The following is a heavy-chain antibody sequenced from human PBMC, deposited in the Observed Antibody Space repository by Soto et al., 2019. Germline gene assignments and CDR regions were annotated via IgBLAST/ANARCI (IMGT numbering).Heavy chain of an antibody. CDR3: ARDFNGSGSYYTYNWFDP. CDR1: GGTFSSYA. D-gene: IGHD3-10*01. CDR2: IIPIFGTA. V-gene: IGHV1-69*13. J-gene: IGHJ5*02. Sequence: SVKVSCKASGGTFSSYAISWVRQAPGQGLEWMGGIIPIFGTANYAQKFQGRVTITADESTSTAYMELSSLRSEDTAVYYCARDFNGSGSYYTYNWFDPWGQGTLVTVSS.